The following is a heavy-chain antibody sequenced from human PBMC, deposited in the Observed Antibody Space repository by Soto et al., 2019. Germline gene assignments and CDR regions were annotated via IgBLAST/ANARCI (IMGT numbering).Heavy chain of an antibody. Sequence: AGGSLRLSCAASGFTFSSYWMSWVRQAPGKGLEWVANIKQDGSEKYYVDSVKGRFTISRDNAKNSLYLQMNSLRAEDTAVYYCARERYGSGSYSYYYYYYGMDVWGQGTTVTVSS. J-gene: IGHJ6*02. V-gene: IGHV3-7*03. CDR2: IKQDGSEK. CDR1: GFTFSSYW. D-gene: IGHD3-10*01. CDR3: ARERYGSGSYSYYYYYYGMDV.